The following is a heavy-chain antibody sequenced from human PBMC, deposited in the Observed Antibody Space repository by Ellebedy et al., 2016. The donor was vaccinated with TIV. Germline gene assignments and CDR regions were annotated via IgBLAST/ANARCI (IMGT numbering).Heavy chain of an antibody. CDR3: ARADYDILTGYYYYGMDV. CDR2: INPSGGTT. Sequence: AASVKVSCKASGYTFSSYYMHWVRQAPGQGLEWMGIINPSGGTTTYAQNLQGRVTMTRDTSTTTVYMELSSLRSEDTAVYYCARADYDILTGYYYYGMDVWGQGTTVTVSS. V-gene: IGHV1-46*04. CDR1: GYTFSSYY. D-gene: IGHD3-9*01. J-gene: IGHJ6*02.